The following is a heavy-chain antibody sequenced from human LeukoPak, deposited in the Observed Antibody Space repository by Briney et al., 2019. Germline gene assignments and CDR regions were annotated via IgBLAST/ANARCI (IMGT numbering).Heavy chain of an antibody. Sequence: GASVKVSCKASGYTFTSYDINWVRQATGQGLEWMGWMNPNSGNTGYAQKFQGRVTITRNTSISTAYMELSSLRSEDTAVYYCARRASIAARPGNWFDPWGQGTLVTVPS. CDR2: MNPNSGNT. J-gene: IGHJ5*02. CDR3: ARRASIAARPGNWFDP. CDR1: GYTFTSYD. V-gene: IGHV1-8*03. D-gene: IGHD6-6*01.